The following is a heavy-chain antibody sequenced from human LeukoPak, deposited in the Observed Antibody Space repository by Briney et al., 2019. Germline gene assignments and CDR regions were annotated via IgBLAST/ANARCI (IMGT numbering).Heavy chain of an antibody. Sequence: TGGSLRLSCAASGFTVSSNYMSWVRQAPGKGLEWVSVIYSGGSTYYADSVKGRFTISRDNSKNTLYLQMNSLRAEDTAVYYCARDPLWFGESVWGQGTLVTVSS. V-gene: IGHV3-66*01. CDR3: ARDPLWFGESV. J-gene: IGHJ4*02. CDR2: IYSGGST. D-gene: IGHD3-10*01. CDR1: GFTVSSNY.